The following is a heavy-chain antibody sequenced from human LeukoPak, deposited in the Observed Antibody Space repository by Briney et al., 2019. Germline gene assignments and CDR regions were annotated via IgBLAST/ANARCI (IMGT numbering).Heavy chain of an antibody. D-gene: IGHD2-15*01. CDR2: IIPIFGTA. CDR3: ASAVCSGGSCYSGAFDI. Sequence: GSSVKVPCKASGGTFSSYAISWVRQAPGQGLEWMGGIIPIFGTANYAQKFQGRVTITADESTSTAYMELSSLRSGDTAVYYCASAVCSGGSCYSGAFDIWGQGTMVTASS. J-gene: IGHJ3*02. CDR1: GGTFSSYA. V-gene: IGHV1-69*01.